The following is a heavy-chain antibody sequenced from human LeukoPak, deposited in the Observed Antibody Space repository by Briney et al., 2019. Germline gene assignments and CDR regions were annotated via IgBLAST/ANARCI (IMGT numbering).Heavy chain of an antibody. CDR1: GFTFSSYS. CDR3: ARGSSIAAAGTALDY. D-gene: IGHD6-13*01. J-gene: IGHJ4*02. Sequence: GGSLRLSCAASGFTFSSYSMNWVRQAPGKGLEWVSYISSSSSTIYYADSVKGRFTISRDNAKNSLYLQMNSLRAEDTAVYYCARGSSIAAAGTALDYWGQGTLVTVSS. CDR2: ISSSSSTI. V-gene: IGHV3-48*04.